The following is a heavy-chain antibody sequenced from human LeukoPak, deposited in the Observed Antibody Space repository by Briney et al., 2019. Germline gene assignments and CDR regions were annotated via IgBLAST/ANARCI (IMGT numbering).Heavy chain of an antibody. CDR2: IYSGGST. V-gene: IGHV3-53*01. CDR3: ARLPSGNYFDY. CDR1: GFTVSSNY. D-gene: IGHD2-15*01. Sequence: GGSLRLSCAASGFTVSSNYMSWVRQAPGKGLEWVSVIYSGGSTYYAGSVKGRFTISRDNSKNTLYLQMNSLRAEDTAVYYCARLPSGNYFDYWGQGTLVTVSS. J-gene: IGHJ4*02.